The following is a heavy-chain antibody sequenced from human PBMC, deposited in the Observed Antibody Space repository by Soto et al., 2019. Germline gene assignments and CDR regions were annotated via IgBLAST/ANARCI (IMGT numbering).Heavy chain of an antibody. J-gene: IGHJ4*02. Sequence: EVQLLESGGGLVQPGGSLRLSCAASGFTFSSYAMSWVRQAPGKGLEWVSAISGSGGSTYYADSVKGRFTISRDNSKNTLYLQMNSLRAEDTAVYYCAKRIHYDSSPSYYFDYWGQGTLVTVSS. CDR1: GFTFSSYA. D-gene: IGHD3-22*01. V-gene: IGHV3-23*01. CDR3: AKRIHYDSSPSYYFDY. CDR2: ISGSGGST.